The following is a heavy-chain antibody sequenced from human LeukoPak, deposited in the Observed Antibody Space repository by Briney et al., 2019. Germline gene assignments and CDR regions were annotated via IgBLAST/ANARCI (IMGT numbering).Heavy chain of an antibody. D-gene: IGHD6-13*01. CDR3: ARGYEERQLDY. Sequence: ASVKVSCRAPGYTFTSYDINWVRQATEQGLEWMGWMNPNSGNTGYAQKFQGRVTITRNTSISTAYMELSSLRSEDTAVYYCARGYEERQLDYWGQGTLVTVSS. CDR1: GYTFTSYD. V-gene: IGHV1-8*03. CDR2: MNPNSGNT. J-gene: IGHJ4*02.